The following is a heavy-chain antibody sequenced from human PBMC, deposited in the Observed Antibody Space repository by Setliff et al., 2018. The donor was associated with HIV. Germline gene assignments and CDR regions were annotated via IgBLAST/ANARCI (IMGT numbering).Heavy chain of an antibody. Sequence: ASVKVSCKASGYTFTSYGLSWVRQAPGQGLEWMGWINTYTGSPTYAQGFTGRFVFSFDTSVSTAYLQISGLKAEDTAVYYCATRGEQLYFYGMDVWGQGTTVTVSS. CDR1: GYTFTSYG. J-gene: IGHJ6*02. D-gene: IGHD1-26*01. V-gene: IGHV7-4-1*02. CDR3: ATRGEQLYFYGMDV. CDR2: INTYTGSP.